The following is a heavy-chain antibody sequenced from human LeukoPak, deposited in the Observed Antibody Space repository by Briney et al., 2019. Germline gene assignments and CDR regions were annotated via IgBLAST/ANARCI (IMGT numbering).Heavy chain of an antibody. V-gene: IGHV1-46*01. D-gene: IGHD6-19*01. Sequence: ASVKVSCKASGGTFSSYAISWVRQAPGQGLEWMGIINPSGGSTSYAQKFQGRVTMTRDTSTSTVYMELSSLRSEDTAVYYCARDVAEDIAVAGNNWFDPWGQGTLVTVSS. CDR3: ARDVAEDIAVAGNNWFDP. CDR2: INPSGGST. J-gene: IGHJ5*02. CDR1: GGTFSSYA.